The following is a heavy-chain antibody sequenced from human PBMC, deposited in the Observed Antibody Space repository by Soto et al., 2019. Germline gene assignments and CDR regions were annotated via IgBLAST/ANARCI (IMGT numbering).Heavy chain of an antibody. CDR3: ARAVAVAADFDY. V-gene: IGHV1-3*01. J-gene: IGHJ4*01. CDR2: INAGNGNT. D-gene: IGHD6-19*01. Sequence: ASVKVSCKASEYTFTGYAMHWVRQAPGQRLEWMGWINAGNGNTKYSQKFQGRVTITRDTSASTAYMELSSLRSEDTAVYYCARAVAVAADFDYWGHGTLVTVSS. CDR1: EYTFTGYA.